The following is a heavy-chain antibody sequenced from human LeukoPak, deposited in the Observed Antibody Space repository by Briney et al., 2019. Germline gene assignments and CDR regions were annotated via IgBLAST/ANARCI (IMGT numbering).Heavy chain of an antibody. J-gene: IGHJ4*02. CDR1: GFTFSTYG. D-gene: IGHD2-2*01. CDR3: AKIEGKYQLANVPDH. V-gene: IGHV3-30*02. Sequence: PGGSLRPSCAASGFTFSTYGMHWVRQAPGKGLEWVAFIRYGGNNKYYADFVKGRFTISRDNSKNTLYLHMNSLRTEDTAVYYCAKIEGKYQLANVPDHWGQGTLVTVSS. CDR2: IRYGGNNK.